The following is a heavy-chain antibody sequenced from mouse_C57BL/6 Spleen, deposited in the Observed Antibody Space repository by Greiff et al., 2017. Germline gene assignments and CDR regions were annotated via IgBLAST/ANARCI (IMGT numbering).Heavy chain of an antibody. CDR3: ARGRQLRAWFAY. CDR1: GYTFTDYY. J-gene: IGHJ3*01. Sequence: VQLQQSGPELVKPGASVKISCKASGYTFTDYYMNWVKQSHGKSLEWIGDINPNNGGTSYNQKFKGKATLTVDKSSSTAYMELRSLTSEDSAVYYCARGRQLRAWFAYWGQGTLVTVSA. V-gene: IGHV1-26*01. CDR2: INPNNGGT. D-gene: IGHD3-2*02.